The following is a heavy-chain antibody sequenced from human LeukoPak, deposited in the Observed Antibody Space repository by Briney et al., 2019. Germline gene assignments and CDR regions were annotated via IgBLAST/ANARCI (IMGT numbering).Heavy chain of an antibody. V-gene: IGHV3-66*02. CDR2: IYSGGST. Sequence: GGSLRLSCAASGFTVSSNYMSWVRQAPGKGLEWVSVIYSGGSTYYADSVKGRSTISRENSKNTLYLQMNSLRAEDTAVYYCASTHDYGDYVPVWGKGTTVTVSS. CDR1: GFTVSSNY. D-gene: IGHD4-17*01. CDR3: ASTHDYGDYVPV. J-gene: IGHJ6*04.